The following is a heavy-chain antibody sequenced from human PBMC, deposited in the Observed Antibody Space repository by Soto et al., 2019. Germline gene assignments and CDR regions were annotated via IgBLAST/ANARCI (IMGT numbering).Heavy chain of an antibody. Sequence: QVQLQQSGSGLVKPSQTLSLTCAISGDSVSSSSAAWTWIRQSPSRGLEWLGRTYYRSKWFNQYAVSVKRLITLNPDTSKNQFSLQLISVPPEYTAVHYYARREHDHGKMDVSGRGTTVTVSS. J-gene: IGHJ6*02. D-gene: IGHD1-26*01. CDR2: TYYRSKWFN. CDR1: GDSVSSSSAA. CDR3: ARREHDHGKMDV. V-gene: IGHV6-1*01.